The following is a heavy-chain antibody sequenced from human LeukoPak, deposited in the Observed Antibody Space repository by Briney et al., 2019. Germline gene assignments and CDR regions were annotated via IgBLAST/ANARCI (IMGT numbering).Heavy chain of an antibody. CDR2: MNPNSGNT. Sequence: WASVKVSCKASGYTFTSYDINWVRQATGQGLEWMGWMNPNSGNTGYAQKFQGRVTMTRNTSISTAYMELSSLRSEDTAVYYCATEANTFGGVIVENWGQGTLVTVSS. V-gene: IGHV1-8*01. CDR3: ATEANTFGGVIVEN. CDR1: GYTFTSYD. J-gene: IGHJ4*02. D-gene: IGHD3-16*02.